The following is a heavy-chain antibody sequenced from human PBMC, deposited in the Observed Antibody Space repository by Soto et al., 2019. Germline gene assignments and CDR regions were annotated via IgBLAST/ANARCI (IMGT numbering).Heavy chain of an antibody. Sequence: GGSLRLSCAASGFTFSSYAMSWVRQATGKGLEWVSAISGSGGSTYYADSVKGRFTISRDNSKNTLYLQMNSLRAEDTAVYYCAKDGGRAAAYTNDYWGQGSLVTVSS. CDR2: ISGSGGST. V-gene: IGHV3-23*01. J-gene: IGHJ4*02. D-gene: IGHD6-13*01. CDR3: AKDGGRAAAYTNDY. CDR1: GFTFSSYA.